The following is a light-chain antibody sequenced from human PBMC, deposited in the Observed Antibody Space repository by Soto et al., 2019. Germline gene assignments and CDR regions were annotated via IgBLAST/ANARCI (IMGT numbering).Light chain of an antibody. V-gene: IGKV3-20*01. Sequence: EIVLTQSPGTLSLSPGERATLSCRASQSIVSDFLAWYQQKPGQAPRLLISDASTRATAIPDRFSAGGSGTDFTLNISRVEPEDFAVYYCQQYDTSPLTFVGGTKVEI. CDR2: DAS. J-gene: IGKJ4*01. CDR3: QQYDTSPLT. CDR1: QSIVSDF.